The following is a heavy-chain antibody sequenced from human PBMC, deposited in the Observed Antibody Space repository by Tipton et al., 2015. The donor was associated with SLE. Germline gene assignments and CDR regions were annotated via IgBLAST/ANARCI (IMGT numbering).Heavy chain of an antibody. CDR1: GFTFHASA. Sequence: GSLRLSCAASGFTFHASALHWVRQASGKGLEWLGRMRSEANNYATTYAASVKGRFTISRDDSKKMAFLQMDSLKTEDTAVYHCTRMTCSGGTCPDEYWGQGTLVTVSS. CDR3: TRMTCSGGTCPDEY. D-gene: IGHD2-15*01. V-gene: IGHV3-73*01. J-gene: IGHJ4*02. CDR2: MRSEANNYAT.